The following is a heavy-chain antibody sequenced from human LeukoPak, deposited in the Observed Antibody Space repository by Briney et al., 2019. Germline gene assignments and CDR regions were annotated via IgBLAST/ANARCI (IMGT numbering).Heavy chain of an antibody. CDR3: ARDLSSGGSWHCFDY. CDR1: GGTFSSYA. V-gene: IGHV1-69*04. J-gene: IGHJ4*02. D-gene: IGHD6-13*01. Sequence: SLKVSCKASGGTFSSYAISWVRQAPGQGLEWLGRIIPILGIANYAQKFRGRVTITADKSTSTAYMELSSLRSEDTAVYYCARDLSSGGSWHCFDYWGQGTLVTVSS. CDR2: IIPILGIA.